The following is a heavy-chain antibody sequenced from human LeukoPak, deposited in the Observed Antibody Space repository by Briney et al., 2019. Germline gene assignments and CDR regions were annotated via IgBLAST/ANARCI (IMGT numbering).Heavy chain of an antibody. D-gene: IGHD4-17*01. CDR2: IYHSGST. V-gene: IGHV4-38-2*01. CDR3: ASTVKAIGATPGY. Sequence: SETLSLTCAVSGYSISSGYYWGWIRQPPGKGLEGIGSIYHSGSTYYNPSLKSRVTISVDTSKNQFSLKLSSVTAADTAVYYCASTVKAIGATPGYWGQGTLVTVSS. CDR1: GYSISSGYY. J-gene: IGHJ4*02.